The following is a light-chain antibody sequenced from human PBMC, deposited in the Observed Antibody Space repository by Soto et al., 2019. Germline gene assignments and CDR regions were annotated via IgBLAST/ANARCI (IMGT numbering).Light chain of an antibody. V-gene: IGKV1-39*01. CDR3: QQSDSTSYT. Sequence: DIQMTQSPSSLSASVGDRVTITCRSSQSINSYLNWYQHKPGKAPMLLLYAASSLQSGVPSRFSGSGSGTDFTLTISSLQPEDFATYYCQQSDSTSYTFGRGTKLEIK. CDR2: AAS. CDR1: QSINSY. J-gene: IGKJ2*01.